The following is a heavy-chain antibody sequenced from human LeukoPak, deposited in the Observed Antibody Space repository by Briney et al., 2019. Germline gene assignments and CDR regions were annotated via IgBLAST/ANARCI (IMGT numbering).Heavy chain of an antibody. V-gene: IGHV3-23*01. D-gene: IGHD4-17*01. CDR3: GKDPNGDYIGAFDF. CDR1: GITLSNYG. Sequence: GGSLRLSCAVSGITLSNYGMSWVRQAPGKGLEWVAGISDSGGRTKYADSVKGRFTISRDNSVDTLYLQMNSLSAEDTAIYYCGKDPNGDYIGAFDFWGRGTMVTVSS. CDR2: ISDSGGRT. J-gene: IGHJ3*01.